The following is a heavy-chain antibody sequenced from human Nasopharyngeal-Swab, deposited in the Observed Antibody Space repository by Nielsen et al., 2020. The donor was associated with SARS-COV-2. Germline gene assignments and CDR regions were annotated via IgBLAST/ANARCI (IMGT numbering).Heavy chain of an antibody. D-gene: IGHD3-22*01. CDR2: INPNGGGT. CDR1: GYTFTGYY. V-gene: IGHV1-2*02. Sequence: ASVKVSCKASGYTFTGYYIHWVRQAPGQGLEWMGWINPNGGGTNYAQKFQGRVTMTRDTSISTAYMELSRLRSDDTAVYYCARGPYYDSSGYSDYWGQGTLVTVSS. J-gene: IGHJ4*02. CDR3: ARGPYYDSSGYSDY.